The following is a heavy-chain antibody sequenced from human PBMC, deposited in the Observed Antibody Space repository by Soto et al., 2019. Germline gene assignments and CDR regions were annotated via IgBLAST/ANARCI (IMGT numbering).Heavy chain of an antibody. V-gene: IGHV3-73*02. Sequence: EVQLVESGGGLVQPGGSLKLSCAASGFTFSGSAMHWVRQASGKGLEWVGRIRSKANSYATAYAASVKGRFTISRDDSKNTAYLQMTSLKTEDTAVYYCTGTIFGVVNDYWGQGTLVTVSS. CDR1: GFTFSGSA. J-gene: IGHJ4*02. D-gene: IGHD3-3*01. CDR2: IRSKANSYAT. CDR3: TGTIFGVVNDY.